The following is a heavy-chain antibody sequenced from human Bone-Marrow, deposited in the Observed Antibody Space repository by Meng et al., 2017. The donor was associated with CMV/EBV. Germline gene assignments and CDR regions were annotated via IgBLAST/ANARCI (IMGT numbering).Heavy chain of an antibody. V-gene: IGHV1-8*02. CDR3: ARGGYDFWSGPGGMDV. CDR2: MNPNSGNT. J-gene: IGHJ6*02. CDR1: GGTFSSYA. Sequence: ASVKVSCKASGGTFSSYAINWVRQATGQGLEWMGWMNPNSGNTGYAQKFQGRVTMTRNTSISTAYMELSSLRSEDTAVYYCARGGYDFWSGPGGMDVWGQGTTVTVSS. D-gene: IGHD3-3*01.